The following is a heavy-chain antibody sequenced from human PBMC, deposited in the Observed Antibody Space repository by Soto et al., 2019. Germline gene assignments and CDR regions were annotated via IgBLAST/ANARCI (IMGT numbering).Heavy chain of an antibody. CDR3: TKRRGAVGHFDS. CDR2: VSIGGST. V-gene: IGHV3-23*01. J-gene: IGHJ4*02. Sequence: DVQLLESGGGLVQPEGSLRLSCAASGFTFSSYAMGWVRQGPGKGLEWVAVVSIGGSTHYADSVRGRFTISRDNSKNTLSLQMNSMTAEDTAVYFCTKRRGAVGHFDSWGKGALFTVSS. CDR1: GFTFSSYA. D-gene: IGHD2-15*01.